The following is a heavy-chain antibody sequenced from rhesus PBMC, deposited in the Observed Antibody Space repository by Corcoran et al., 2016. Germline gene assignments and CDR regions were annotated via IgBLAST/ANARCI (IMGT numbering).Heavy chain of an antibody. D-gene: IGHD6-31*01. CDR1: GGSISDDYY. J-gene: IGHJ4*01. V-gene: IGHV4-106*01. Sequence: QVQLQESGPGLVKPSETLSLTCAVSGGSISDDYYWSWIRQAPGKGLEWLGDIYGSGSRTNYNPSLKSLVTLSVDTSKNQLSLKLSSVTTADTAVYYCARGSSGHFDYWGQGVLVTVSS. CDR2: IYGSGSRT. CDR3: ARGSSGHFDY.